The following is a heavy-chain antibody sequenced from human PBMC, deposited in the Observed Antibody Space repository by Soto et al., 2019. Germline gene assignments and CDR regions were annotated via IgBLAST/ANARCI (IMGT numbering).Heavy chain of an antibody. CDR3: ARISRLYSSGWYYYYYGMDV. CDR2: IFSNDEK. D-gene: IGHD6-19*01. Sequence: SGPTLVNPTETLTLTCTVSGFSLSNARMGVSWIRQPPGKALEWLAHIFSNDEKSYSTSLKSRLTTSKDTSKSQVVLTMTNMDPVDTATYYCARISRLYSSGWYYYYYGMDVWGQGTTVTVSS. CDR1: GFSLSNARMG. J-gene: IGHJ6*02. V-gene: IGHV2-26*01.